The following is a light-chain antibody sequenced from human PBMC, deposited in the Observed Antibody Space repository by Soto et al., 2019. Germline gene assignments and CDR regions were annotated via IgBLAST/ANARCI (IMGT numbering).Light chain of an antibody. CDR2: GAS. CDR3: QQYDSLPYT. J-gene: IGKJ2*01. V-gene: IGKV1-33*01. Sequence: EIQMTQSPSSLSASLGDRVTITCQAIQDINDYSNWYQQKPGKAPRLLIYGASFLEVGVPSRFSGSGSGTHFTLTISSLQPEDVAAYYCQQYDSLPYTFGQGTRLEIK. CDR1: QDINDY.